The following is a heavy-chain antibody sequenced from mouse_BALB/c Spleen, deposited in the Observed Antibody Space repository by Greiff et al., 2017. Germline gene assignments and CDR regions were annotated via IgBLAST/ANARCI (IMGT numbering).Heavy chain of an antibody. V-gene: IGHV1-18*01. Sequence: DVKLQESGPELVKPGASVKIPCKASGYTFTDYNMDWVKQSHGKSLEWIGDINPNNGGTIYNQKFKGKATLTVDKSSSTAYMELRSLTSEDTAVYYCARMGYGLDYWGQGTTLTVSS. J-gene: IGHJ2*01. CDR3: ARMGYGLDY. D-gene: IGHD1-1*01. CDR2: INPNNGGT. CDR1: GYTFTDYN.